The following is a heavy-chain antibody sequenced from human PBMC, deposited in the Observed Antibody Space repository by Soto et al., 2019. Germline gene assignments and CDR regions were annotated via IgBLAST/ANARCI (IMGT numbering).Heavy chain of an antibody. CDR2: ISTTGGHV. V-gene: IGHV3-48*03. CDR3: VSKPPWARTFES. D-gene: IGHD7-27*01. Sequence: EVRLVESGGDLVKSGGSLRLSCVGSGFLFRNYEMNWVRQAPGKGLEWLAHISTTGGHVSESYSVKGRVTISRDNTKHTLYLKMNSLRTEATGVYYCVSKPPWARTFESWGQETLVNVSS. J-gene: IGHJ4*02. CDR1: GFLFRNYE.